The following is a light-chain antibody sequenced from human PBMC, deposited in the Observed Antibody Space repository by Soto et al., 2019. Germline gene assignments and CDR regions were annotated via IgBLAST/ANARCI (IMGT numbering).Light chain of an antibody. V-gene: IGKV3-15*01. Sequence: IVMTQAPATLSVSPGERATLSCRASQSIGSNLAWYQHKSGQAPTLLIFAASTTASGVPARFSASGSGTEFTLTISSLQSEDFAVYYCQQYNEWPPSYTFGQGTKLELK. J-gene: IGKJ2*01. CDR3: QQYNEWPPSYT. CDR1: QSIGSN. CDR2: AAS.